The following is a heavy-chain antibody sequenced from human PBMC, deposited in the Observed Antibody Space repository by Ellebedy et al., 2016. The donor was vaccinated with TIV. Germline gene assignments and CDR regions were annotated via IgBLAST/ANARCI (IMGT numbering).Heavy chain of an antibody. CDR3: ARDASGSTNY. V-gene: IGHV3-33*01. CDR1: GFTFSSYG. Sequence: GESLKISCAASGFTFSSYGMHWVRQAPGKGLEWVAVIWYDGSNKYYADSVKGRFNISRDNSKNTLYLQMNSLRAEDTAVYYCARDASGSTNYWGQGTLVTVSS. J-gene: IGHJ4*02. CDR2: IWYDGSNK. D-gene: IGHD5-12*01.